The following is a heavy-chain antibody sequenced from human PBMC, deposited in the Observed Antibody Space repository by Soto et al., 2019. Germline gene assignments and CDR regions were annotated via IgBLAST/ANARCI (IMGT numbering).Heavy chain of an antibody. V-gene: IGHV1-18*01. CDR3: ARALGTVKKYYYYYGMDV. J-gene: IGHJ6*02. CDR1: GYTFTSYG. CDR2: ISAYNGNT. D-gene: IGHD7-27*01. Sequence: QVPLVQSGAEVKKPGASVKVSCKASGYTFTSYGISWVRQAPGQGLEWMGWISAYNGNTNYAQKLQGRVTMTTDTSTSTAYMELRSLRSDDTAVYYCARALGTVKKYYYYYGMDVWGQGTTVTVSS.